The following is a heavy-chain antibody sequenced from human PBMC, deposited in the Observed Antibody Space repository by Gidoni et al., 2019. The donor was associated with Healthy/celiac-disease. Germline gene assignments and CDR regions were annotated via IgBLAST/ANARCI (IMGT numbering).Heavy chain of an antibody. D-gene: IGHD1-1*01. CDR2: ISYDGSNK. Sequence: QVQLVESGGGVVQPGRSLRLSCAASGFTFSSYGMHWVRQAPGKGLEWVAVISYDGSNKYYADSVKGRFTISRDNSKNTLYLQMNSLRAEDTAVYYCAKGVQYYYYYMDVWGKGTTVTVSS. V-gene: IGHV3-30*18. CDR1: GFTFSSYG. CDR3: AKGVQYYYYYMDV. J-gene: IGHJ6*03.